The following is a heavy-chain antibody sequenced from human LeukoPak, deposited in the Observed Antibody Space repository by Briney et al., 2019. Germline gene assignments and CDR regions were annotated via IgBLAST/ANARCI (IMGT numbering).Heavy chain of an antibody. D-gene: IGHD6-19*01. Sequence: GGSLRLSCAASGFTFSSSAVSWVRQVPGKGLEWVSGISASGGSTSYADSVRGRLTISRDNSKNMLYLQMNSLRAEDTAVYYCARVRSLGIAVAELDYWGQGTLVTVSS. V-gene: IGHV3-23*01. CDR3: ARVRSLGIAVAELDY. J-gene: IGHJ4*02. CDR2: ISASGGST. CDR1: GFTFSSSA.